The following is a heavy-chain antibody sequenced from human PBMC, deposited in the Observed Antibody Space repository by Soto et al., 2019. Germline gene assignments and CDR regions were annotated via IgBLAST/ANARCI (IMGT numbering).Heavy chain of an antibody. J-gene: IGHJ1*01. CDR3: AKDMAIAAAGTGYFQH. Sequence: GGSLKLSCAASGFTFDDYTMHWVRQAPGKGLEWVSLISWDGGSTYYADSVKGRFTISRDNSKNSLYLQMNSLRTEDTALYYCAKDMAIAAAGTGYFQHWGQGTLVTVSS. CDR1: GFTFDDYT. D-gene: IGHD6-13*01. V-gene: IGHV3-43*01. CDR2: ISWDGGST.